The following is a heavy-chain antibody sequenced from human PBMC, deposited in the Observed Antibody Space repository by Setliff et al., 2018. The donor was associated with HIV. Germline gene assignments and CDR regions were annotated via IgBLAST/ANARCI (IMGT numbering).Heavy chain of an antibody. CDR1: GGSISSYY. J-gene: IGHJ5*02. CDR2: IYTSGST. D-gene: IGHD3-10*01. Sequence: SETLSLTCTVSGGSISSYYWSWIRQPAGKGLEWIGRIYTSGSTNYNPSLKSRVTMSVDTSKNQFSLKLSSVTAANTAVYYCASGGPLGWVRGVSNWFDPWGQGTLVTVSS. V-gene: IGHV4-4*07. CDR3: ASGGPLGWVRGVSNWFDP.